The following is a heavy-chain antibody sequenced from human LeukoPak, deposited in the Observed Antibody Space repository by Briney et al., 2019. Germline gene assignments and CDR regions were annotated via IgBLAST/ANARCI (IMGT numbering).Heavy chain of an antibody. CDR2: INQDGSEK. CDR1: GFTLRRYW. V-gene: IGHV3-7*01. J-gene: IGHJ4*02. D-gene: IGHD4-23*01. Sequence: GGSLRLSCVASGFTLRRYWMSWVRQAPGKGLEWVANINQDGSEKYYVDSVKGRFTISRDNSKNSLYLQMSSVRAEDAAVYYCATDPRPDSGNFLGFDYWGQGTLVTVSS. CDR3: ATDPRPDSGNFLGFDY.